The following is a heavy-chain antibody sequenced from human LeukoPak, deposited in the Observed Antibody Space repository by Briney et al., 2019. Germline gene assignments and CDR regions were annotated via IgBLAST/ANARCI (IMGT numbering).Heavy chain of an antibody. V-gene: IGHV1-69*05. Sequence: AASVKVSCKASGGTFSSYAISWVRQAPGQGLEWMGRIIPIFGTANYAQKFHGRVTITTDESTSTAYMELSSLRSEDTAVYYCARADSSGSHFDYWGQGTLVTVSS. CDR1: GGTFSSYA. J-gene: IGHJ4*02. CDR3: ARADSSGSHFDY. CDR2: IIPIFGTA. D-gene: IGHD3-22*01.